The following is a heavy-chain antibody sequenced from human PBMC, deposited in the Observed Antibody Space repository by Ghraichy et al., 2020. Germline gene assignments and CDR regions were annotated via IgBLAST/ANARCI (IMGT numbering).Heavy chain of an antibody. V-gene: IGHV3-74*01. D-gene: IGHD1-14*01. J-gene: IGHJ4*02. CDR3: VRSYKDGLRHFDY. Sequence: GGSLRLSCAASGFSFTDYWMHWVRQTPGRGLEWVSHLNIDGTTVNYADSVKGRFTISRDNAKNTMYLQMIILTVEDTAVYYFVRSYKDGLRHFDYWGQGTLVTVSS. CDR2: LNIDGTTV. CDR1: GFSFTDYW.